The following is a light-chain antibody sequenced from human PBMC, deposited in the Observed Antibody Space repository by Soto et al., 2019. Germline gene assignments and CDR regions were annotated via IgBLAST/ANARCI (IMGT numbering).Light chain of an antibody. Sequence: DIQMTHSPSTLSASVGDRVTITCRASQSINSWLAWYQQKSGEAPKLLIYKASGLESGVPSRFSGSGSGTEFTLIISSLQPDDFATYYCQQYNSYPLTFGGGTRLEIK. CDR1: QSINSW. J-gene: IGKJ5*01. V-gene: IGKV1-5*03. CDR3: QQYNSYPLT. CDR2: KAS.